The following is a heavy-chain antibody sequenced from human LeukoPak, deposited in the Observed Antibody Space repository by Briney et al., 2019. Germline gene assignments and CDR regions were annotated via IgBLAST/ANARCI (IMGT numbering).Heavy chain of an antibody. D-gene: IGHD6-13*01. V-gene: IGHV3-21*01. CDR1: GFTFEDYA. Sequence: GGSLRLSCSASGFTFEDYAMSWFRQAPGKGLEWVSSISSSSTYIYYADSVKGRFTVSRDNAKNSLYLQMNSLRAEDTAVYFCASQYTSSRIFDDWGQGTLVTVSS. CDR3: ASQYTSSRIFDD. J-gene: IGHJ4*02. CDR2: ISSSSTYI.